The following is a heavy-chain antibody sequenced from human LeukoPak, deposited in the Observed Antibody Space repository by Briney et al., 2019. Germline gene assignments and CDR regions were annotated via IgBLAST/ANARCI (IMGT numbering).Heavy chain of an antibody. CDR1: GYTFTDYY. CDR2: INPNSGGT. Sequence: ASVKVSCKASGYTFTDYYMHWVRQAPGQGLEWMGWINPNSGGTNYAQRFQGRVTMTRDTSISTAYMELSRLRSDDTAVYYCARDHYGSGSGNYYYYYYMDVWGKGTTVTVSS. J-gene: IGHJ6*03. D-gene: IGHD3-10*01. CDR3: ARDHYGSGSGNYYYYYYMDV. V-gene: IGHV1-2*02.